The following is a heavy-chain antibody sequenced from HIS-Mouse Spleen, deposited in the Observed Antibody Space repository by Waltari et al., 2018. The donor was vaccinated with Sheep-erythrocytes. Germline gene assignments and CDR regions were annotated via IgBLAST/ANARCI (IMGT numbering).Heavy chain of an antibody. V-gene: IGHV3-30*04. CDR1: GFTFSSYA. CDR2: ISYDRSHK. D-gene: IGHD5-12*01. Sequence: QVQLVESGGGVVQPGRSLRLSCAASGFTFSSYAMHWVRQAPGRGQEWVEVISYDRSHKYNADSVKGRFTMSRDNSKNTLYLQMNSLRAEDTAVYYCARDGSGYEGAFDIWGQGTMVTVSS. CDR3: ARDGSGYEGAFDI. J-gene: IGHJ3*02.